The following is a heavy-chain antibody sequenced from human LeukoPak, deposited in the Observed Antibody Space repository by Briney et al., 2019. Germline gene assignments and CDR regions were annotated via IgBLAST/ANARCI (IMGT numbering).Heavy chain of an antibody. J-gene: IGHJ1*01. D-gene: IGHD6-19*01. CDR1: GFTVSSNY. V-gene: IGHV3-53*01. CDR3: ARGSGWYAEYFQH. Sequence: GGSLRLSCAASGFTVSSNYMSWVRQAPGKGREWVSVIYSGGSTYYADSVKGRFTISRDNSKNTLYLQMNSLRAEDTAVYYCARGSGWYAEYFQHWGQGTLDTVSS. CDR2: IYSGGST.